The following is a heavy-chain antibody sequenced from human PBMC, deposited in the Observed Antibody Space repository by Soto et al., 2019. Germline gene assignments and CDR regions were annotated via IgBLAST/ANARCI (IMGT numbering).Heavy chain of an antibody. CDR2: INHSGST. J-gene: IGHJ4*02. CDR1: GGSFSGYY. D-gene: IGHD4-17*01. V-gene: IGHV4-34*01. CDR3: ARNMLYGDYFDY. Sequence: SETLSLTCAVYGGSFSGYYWIWIRQPPGKGLEWIGEINHSGSTNYNPSLKSRVTISVDTSKNQFSLKLSSVTAADTAVYYCARNMLYGDYFDYWGQGTLVTVSS.